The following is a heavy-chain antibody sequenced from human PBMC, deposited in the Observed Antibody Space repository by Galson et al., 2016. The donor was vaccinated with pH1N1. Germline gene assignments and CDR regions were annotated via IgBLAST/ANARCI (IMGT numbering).Heavy chain of an antibody. Sequence: SLRLSCAASGFIFSTYAMSWVRQAPGKGLEWVSAFSPSGGTKFYKDSVKGRFTISRDNSKNTLYLQMNSLRAEDTAVYYCAKDQDSEGRYDAFDIWGQGTMVTVSS. D-gene: IGHD6-19*01. CDR1: GFIFSTYA. V-gene: IGHV3-23*01. J-gene: IGHJ3*02. CDR3: AKDQDSEGRYDAFDI. CDR2: FSPSGGTK.